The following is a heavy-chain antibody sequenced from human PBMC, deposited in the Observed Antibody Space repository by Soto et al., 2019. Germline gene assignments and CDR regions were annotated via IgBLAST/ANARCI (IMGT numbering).Heavy chain of an antibody. D-gene: IGHD6-19*01. CDR2: VSHDGRNT. V-gene: IGHV3-30*18. CDR3: AKGGRQWLVTSDFNY. Sequence: VQLVAVVSHDGRNTHYADSVKGRFTISRDSSKNTVSLEMTSLRAEDTAVYYCAKGGRQWLVTSDFNYWAREPWSPSPQ. J-gene: IGHJ4*02.